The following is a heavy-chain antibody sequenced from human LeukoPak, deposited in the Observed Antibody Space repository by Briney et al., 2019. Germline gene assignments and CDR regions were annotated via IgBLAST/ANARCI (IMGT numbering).Heavy chain of an antibody. CDR2: IKPDSAGA. CDR3: ARDVFSRYYYDSSGSPPYGMDV. CDR1: GYTVTSYV. V-gene: IGHV1-2*02. J-gene: IGHJ6*02. D-gene: IGHD3-22*01. Sequence: GASLKVSCKASGYTVTSYVVSCVRQAAGHRRKGRGWIKPDSAGAKHAQKFQGRVTMPRDTSISTAYMELSRLRSDAPAVYSCARDVFSRYYYDSSGSPPYGMDVWGQGTTVTVSS.